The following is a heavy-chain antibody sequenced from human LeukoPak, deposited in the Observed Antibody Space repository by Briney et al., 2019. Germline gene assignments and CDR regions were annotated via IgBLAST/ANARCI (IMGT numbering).Heavy chain of an antibody. D-gene: IGHD3-22*01. J-gene: IGHJ4*02. Sequence: GGSLRLSCAASGFTFSGSAMHWVRQASGKGLEWVGRIRRKANGYATAYAASVKGRFTISRDDSKNTAYLQMNSLKTEDTAVYYCTGTYYYDSSGYQTWGQGTLVTVSS. V-gene: IGHV3-73*01. CDR2: IRRKANGYAT. CDR1: GFTFSGSA. CDR3: TGTYYYDSSGYQT.